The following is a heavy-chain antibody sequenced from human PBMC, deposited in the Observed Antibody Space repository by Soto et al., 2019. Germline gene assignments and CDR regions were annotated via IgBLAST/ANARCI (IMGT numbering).Heavy chain of an antibody. CDR2: IYYSGST. D-gene: IGHD6-13*01. J-gene: IGHJ6*02. V-gene: IGHV4-59*01. CDR3: ARVGSTSSSWSYYYYGMDV. Sequence: LETLSLTCTVSGGSISSYYWSWIRQPPGKGLEWIGYIYYSGSTNYNPSLKSRVTISVDTSKNQFSLKLSSVTAADTAVYYCARVGSTSSSWSYYYYGMDVWGQGTTVTSP. CDR1: GGSISSYY.